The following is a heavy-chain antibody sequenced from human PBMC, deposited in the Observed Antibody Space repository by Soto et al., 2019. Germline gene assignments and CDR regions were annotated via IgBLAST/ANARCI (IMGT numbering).Heavy chain of an antibody. V-gene: IGHV4-34*02. D-gene: IGHD3-10*01. CDR2: INHSGST. CDR1: SGSFNAYS. CDR3: ARLPGE. Sequence: QVQLRQWGAGLLKPSETLSLTSTVYSGSFNAYSWSWIRQPPEKGLEWIGRINHSGSTNYNPSLKSRVTISVDTSKNQFSLKLSSVTAADTAVYYCARLPGEWGQGTLVTVSS. J-gene: IGHJ4*02.